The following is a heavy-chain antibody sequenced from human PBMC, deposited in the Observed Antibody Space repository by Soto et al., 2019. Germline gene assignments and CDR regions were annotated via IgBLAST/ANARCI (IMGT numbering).Heavy chain of an antibody. CDR2: IYNTGST. D-gene: IGHD3-10*01. CDR3: ASRNYYGSGSYHYYFDY. J-gene: IGHJ4*02. CDR1: GGSFTNYY. Sequence: SETLSLTCTVSGGSFTNYYWSWIRQPPGRGLEWIGYIYNTGSTNHNPSLKSRVTISVDTSKNQFSLKLSSVTAADTAVYYCASRNYYGSGSYHYYFDYWGQGTLVTVS. V-gene: IGHV4-59*08.